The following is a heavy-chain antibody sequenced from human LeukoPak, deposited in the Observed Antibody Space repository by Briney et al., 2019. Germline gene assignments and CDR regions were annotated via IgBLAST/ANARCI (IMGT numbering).Heavy chain of an antibody. V-gene: IGHV4-59*08. D-gene: IGHD3-22*01. Sequence: PSETLSLTCTVSGCSISSYYWSWIRQPPGKGLEWIGYIYYSGSTTYNPSLKSRVITSVDTSKNQFYLQLRYVAVADTAVYYCARRLLYYYDSSGSDPYYFDYWGQGTLVTVSS. CDR2: IYYSGST. CDR1: GCSISSYY. J-gene: IGHJ4*02. CDR3: ARRLLYYYDSSGSDPYYFDY.